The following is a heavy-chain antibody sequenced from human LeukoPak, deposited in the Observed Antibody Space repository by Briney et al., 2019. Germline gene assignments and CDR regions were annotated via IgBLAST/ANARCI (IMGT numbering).Heavy chain of an antibody. Sequence: SETLSLTCTVSGGSISSDNYYWGWVRQPPGKGLEWIGSIYYSGTTYYNPSLKSRVTISVDTSKNQFSLKLSSVTAADTAVYYCARHPVHPTFDYWGQGTLVTVSS. D-gene: IGHD6-6*01. CDR3: ARHPVHPTFDY. CDR1: GGSISSDNYY. V-gene: IGHV4-39*01. CDR2: IYYSGTT. J-gene: IGHJ4*02.